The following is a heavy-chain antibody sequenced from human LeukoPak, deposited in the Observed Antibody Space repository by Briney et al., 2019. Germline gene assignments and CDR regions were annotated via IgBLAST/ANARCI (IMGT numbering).Heavy chain of an antibody. V-gene: IGHV1-2*06. D-gene: IGHD7-27*01. J-gene: IGHJ4*02. Sequence: ASVKVSCKASGYTVTGYYMHWGRRAAGQGLEWMGRINPNSGATNYAQQFQGRVTMTRDTSINTAYMELSRLRSDDTAVYYCARGDSTGIIDYWGQGTLVTVSS. CDR1: GYTVTGYY. CDR3: ARGDSTGIIDY. CDR2: INPNSGAT.